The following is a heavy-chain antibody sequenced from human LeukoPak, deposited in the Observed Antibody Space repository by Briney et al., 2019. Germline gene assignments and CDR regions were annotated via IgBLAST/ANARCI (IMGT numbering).Heavy chain of an antibody. J-gene: IGHJ3*02. CDR3: ARDPLYCSGGSCYSGAFDI. CDR2: IYHSGST. D-gene: IGHD2-15*01. V-gene: IGHV4-4*02. Sequence: PSETLSLTCAVSGGSISSSNWWSWVRQPPGKGLEWIGEIYHSGSTNYNPSLKSRVTISVDKSKNQFSLKLSSVTAADTAVYYCARDPLYCSGGSCYSGAFDIWGQGTMVTVSS. CDR1: GGSISSSNW.